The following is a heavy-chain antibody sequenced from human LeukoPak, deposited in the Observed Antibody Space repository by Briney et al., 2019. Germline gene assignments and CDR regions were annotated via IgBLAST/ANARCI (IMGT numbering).Heavy chain of an antibody. Sequence: GGSLRLSCAASGFTVSSYAMHWVRQAPGKGLEWVAVISYDGSNKYYADSVKGRFTISRDNSKNTLYLQMNSLRAEDTAVYYCAREGYGDYGFDYWGQGTLVTVSS. D-gene: IGHD4-17*01. CDR3: AREGYGDYGFDY. CDR1: GFTVSSYA. V-gene: IGHV3-30*04. J-gene: IGHJ4*02. CDR2: ISYDGSNK.